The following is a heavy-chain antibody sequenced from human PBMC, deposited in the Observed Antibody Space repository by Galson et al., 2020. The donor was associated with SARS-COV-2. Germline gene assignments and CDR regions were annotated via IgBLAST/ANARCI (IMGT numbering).Heavy chain of an antibody. CDR2: INAANGNT. V-gene: IGHV1-3*01. D-gene: IGHD3-3*01. CDR1: GYTFTNYA. CDR3: ARTSTIYGVVNNYGMDV. J-gene: IGHJ6*02. Sequence: ASVKVSCKASGYTFTNYALHWVRQAPGQGLEWMGWINAANGNTKYSQKFQDRVTFTRDTSARTAYMELSSLRSEDTAVYFCARTSTIYGVVNNYGMDVWGQGTTVTVSS.